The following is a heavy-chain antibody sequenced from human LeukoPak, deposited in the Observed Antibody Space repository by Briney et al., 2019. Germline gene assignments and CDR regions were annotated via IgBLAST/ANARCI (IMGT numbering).Heavy chain of an antibody. V-gene: IGHV3-23*01. J-gene: IGHJ4*02. D-gene: IGHD2-8*02. CDR1: GFTFGDYG. Sequence: GGSLRLSCVGSGFTFGDYGMSWVRQAPGKGLEWVSSFSASGGSTYYADSVKGRFTISRDNSKNIMFLQMNSLRAEDTAIYYCAKAPTATVVFFESWGQGSQVIVSS. CDR2: FSASGGST. CDR3: AKAPTATVVFFES.